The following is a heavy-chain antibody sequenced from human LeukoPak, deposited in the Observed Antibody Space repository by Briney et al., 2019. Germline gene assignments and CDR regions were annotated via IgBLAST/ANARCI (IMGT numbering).Heavy chain of an antibody. CDR1: GVSISSYY. CDR3: ARGQVVTTLDY. Sequence: PSETLSLTCTVSGVSISSYYWSWIRQPPGKGLEWIGYIYYSGSTNYNPSLKSRVTISVDTSKNQFSLKLSSVTAADTAVYYCARGQVVTTLDYWGQGTLVTVSS. CDR2: IYYSGST. D-gene: IGHD2-21*02. J-gene: IGHJ4*02. V-gene: IGHV4-59*01.